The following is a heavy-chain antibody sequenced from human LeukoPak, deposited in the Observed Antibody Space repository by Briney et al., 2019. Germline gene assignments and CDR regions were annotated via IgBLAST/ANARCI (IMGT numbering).Heavy chain of an antibody. V-gene: IGHV4-34*01. CDR1: GGSFSGYY. CDR2: INHSGST. CDR3: ARDSSAAAGLIDY. D-gene: IGHD6-13*01. Sequence: SETLSLTCAVYGGSFSGYYWSWIRQPPGKGLEWIGEINHSGSTNYNPSLKSRVTISVDTSKNQFSLKLSSVTAADTAVYYCARDSSAAAGLIDYWGQGTLVTVSS. J-gene: IGHJ4*02.